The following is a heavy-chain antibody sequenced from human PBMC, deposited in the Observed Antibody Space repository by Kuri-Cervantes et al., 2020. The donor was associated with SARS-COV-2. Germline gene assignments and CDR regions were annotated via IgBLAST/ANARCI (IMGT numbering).Heavy chain of an antibody. CDR1: GFTVSTNF. CDR3: ARGMAGTPRYFDC. J-gene: IGHJ4*01. CDR2: LNPGGAT. Sequence: GESLKISCAASGFTVSTNFMNFFRQSAGKGLEWVSSLNPGGATFYADSVKGRFTISTDTSKNMVFLRMNNLRVDDTAVYYCARGMAGTPRYFDCWGRGTLVTVSS. D-gene: IGHD5-24*01. V-gene: IGHV3-53*01.